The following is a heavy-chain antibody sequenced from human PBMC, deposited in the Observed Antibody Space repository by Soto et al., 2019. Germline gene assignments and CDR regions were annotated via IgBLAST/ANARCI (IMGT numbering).Heavy chain of an antibody. CDR1: GFTFSSYA. V-gene: IGHV3-23*01. CDR2: ISGSGGST. J-gene: IGHJ4*02. CDR3: AYDSYGTGYYFDY. D-gene: IGHD4-17*01. Sequence: GGSLRLSCAASGFTFSSYAMSWVRQAPGKGLEWVSAISGSGGSTYYADSVKGRFTISRDNSKNTLYLQMNSLRAEDTAVYYCAYDSYGTGYYFDYWGQGTLVTVSS.